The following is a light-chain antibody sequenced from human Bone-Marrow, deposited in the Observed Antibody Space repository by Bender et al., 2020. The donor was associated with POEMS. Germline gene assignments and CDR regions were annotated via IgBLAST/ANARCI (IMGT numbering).Light chain of an antibody. CDR1: RSDIGGTKY. J-gene: IGLJ1*01. Sequence: QSALSQPASVSGSPGQSITISCTGTRSDIGGTKYVAWYQQRPGKAPKLLIYDVTNRPSGVPARFSGSKSGNTASLTISGLQAEDEADYYCYSYTTTNTYVFGTGTAVTVL. CDR3: YSYTTTNTYV. CDR2: DVT. V-gene: IGLV2-14*03.